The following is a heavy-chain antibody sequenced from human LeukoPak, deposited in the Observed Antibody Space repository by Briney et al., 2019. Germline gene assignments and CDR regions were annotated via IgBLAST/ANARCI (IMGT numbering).Heavy chain of an antibody. J-gene: IGHJ5*02. Sequence: SETLSLTCTVSGGSISSGGYSWSWIRQPPGKGLEWIGYIYYSGSTYYNPSLKSRVTISVDTSKNQFSLKLSSVTAADTAVYYCARQLEVVAATSSWFDPWGQGTLVTVSS. CDR1: GGSISSGGYS. D-gene: IGHD2-15*01. CDR3: ARQLEVVAATSSWFDP. V-gene: IGHV4-30-4*07. CDR2: IYYSGST.